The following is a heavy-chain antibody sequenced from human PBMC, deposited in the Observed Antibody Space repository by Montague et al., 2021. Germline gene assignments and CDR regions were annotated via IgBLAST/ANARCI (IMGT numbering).Heavy chain of an antibody. CDR2: ISETGGTR. CDR3: ARDPAATSTGLED. CDR1: GFTFSDCE. J-gene: IGHJ4*02. Sequence: SLRLSCAGSGFTFSDCEMNWVRQAPGKGLEWVAFISETGGTRYYADSVKGRFTISRDDAKNSLYLQMTSLRVDDTAVYYCARDPAATSTGLEDWGQGTMVTVSS. V-gene: IGHV3-48*03. D-gene: IGHD2-15*01.